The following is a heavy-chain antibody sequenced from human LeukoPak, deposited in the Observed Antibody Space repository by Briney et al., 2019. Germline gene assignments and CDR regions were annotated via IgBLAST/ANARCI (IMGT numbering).Heavy chain of an antibody. J-gene: IGHJ4*02. CDR1: GFTFTNYT. V-gene: IGHV3-23*01. CDR3: AKRGYSGSYYRDY. Sequence: GGSLRLSCAASGFTFTNYTMNWVRQAPGKGLEWVSAISGSGGSTYYADSVKGRFTISRDNSKNTLYLQMNSLRAEDTAVYYCAKRGYSGSYYRDYWGQGTLVTVSS. D-gene: IGHD1-26*01. CDR2: ISGSGGST.